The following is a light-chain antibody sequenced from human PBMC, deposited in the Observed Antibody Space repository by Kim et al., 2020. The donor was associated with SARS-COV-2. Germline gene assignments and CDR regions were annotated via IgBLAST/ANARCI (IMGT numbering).Light chain of an antibody. Sequence: QWITFSCTGTTSDLGGYDYVSWYQQHPGKAPKLMIYDVSKRPSGVSNRFSGSKSGNTASLTISGLQAEDEADYYCSSYTSTDTWIFGGGTQLTVL. J-gene: IGLJ2*01. V-gene: IGLV2-14*04. CDR3: SSYTSTDTWI. CDR2: DVS. CDR1: TSDLGGYDY.